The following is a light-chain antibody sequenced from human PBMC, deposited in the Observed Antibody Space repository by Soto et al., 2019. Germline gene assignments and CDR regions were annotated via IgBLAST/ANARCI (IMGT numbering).Light chain of an antibody. Sequence: IVLTQSPGTLSLTPGERATLSCRASQSVSSSYLAWYQQKPGQAPRLLIYGASSRATCIPDRFSGSGSGTDFPLTISRLEPEDSVVYYCQQYGSSPPFTFGPGTRVDIK. V-gene: IGKV3-20*01. J-gene: IGKJ3*01. CDR2: GAS. CDR1: QSVSSSY. CDR3: QQYGSSPPFT.